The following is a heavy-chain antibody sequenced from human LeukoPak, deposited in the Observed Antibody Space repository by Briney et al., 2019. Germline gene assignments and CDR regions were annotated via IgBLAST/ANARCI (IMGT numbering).Heavy chain of an antibody. Sequence: PGGSLRLSCAASGFTFSGSAMHWVRGASGKGLEWVGGIRSKANSYATAYAASVKARFTISRDDSKNTAYPQMNSLKTEDTAVYYCTRPGGDGDGTFDYWGQGTLVTVSS. J-gene: IGHJ4*02. D-gene: IGHD1-14*01. V-gene: IGHV3-73*01. CDR1: GFTFSGSA. CDR3: TRPGGDGDGTFDY. CDR2: IRSKANSYAT.